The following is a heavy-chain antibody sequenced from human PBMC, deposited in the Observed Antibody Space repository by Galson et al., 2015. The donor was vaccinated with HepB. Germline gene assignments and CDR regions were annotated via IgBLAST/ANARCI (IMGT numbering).Heavy chain of an antibody. Sequence: SVKVSCKASGYTFSGYYMHWVRQAPGQGLEWMGWINPNSGGTNYAQKFHGRVTMTRDTAISTAYLELSRRRSDDTALYYCARVIVGATFYYYSMDVWGQGTTVTVSS. CDR1: GYTFSGYY. J-gene: IGHJ6*02. CDR3: ARVIVGATFYYYSMDV. D-gene: IGHD1-26*01. V-gene: IGHV1-2*02. CDR2: INPNSGGT.